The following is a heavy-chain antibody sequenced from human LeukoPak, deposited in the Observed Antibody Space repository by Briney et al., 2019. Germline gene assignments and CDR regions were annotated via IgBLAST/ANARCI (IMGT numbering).Heavy chain of an antibody. CDR3: ARGKTDSSGWYWLFDY. D-gene: IGHD6-19*01. J-gene: IGHJ4*02. CDR1: GDSVSSNSAA. Sequence: SQTLSLTCAISGDSVSSNSAAWNWIRQSPSRGLEWQGRTYYRAKWYNDYAVSVKSRITINPATSKTHFSLQLNSAAPEDTAVYSCARGKTDSSGWYWLFDYWGQGTLVTVSS. V-gene: IGHV6-1*01. CDR2: TYYRAKWYN.